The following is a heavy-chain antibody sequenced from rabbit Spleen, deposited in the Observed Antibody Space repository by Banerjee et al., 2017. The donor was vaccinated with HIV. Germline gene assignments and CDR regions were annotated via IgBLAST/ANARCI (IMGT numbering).Heavy chain of an antibody. Sequence: QEQLVESGGDLVKPGASLTLTCTASGFSISSSYYMCWVRQAPGKGLEWIGYIDPVFGITYYANWVNGRFSISRENAQNTVFLQMTSLTVADTATYFCARFYAGYGDFGYAAMWGQGTLVTVS. CDR2: IDPVFGIT. CDR3: ARFYAGYGDFGYAAM. J-gene: IGHJ4*01. V-gene: IGHV1S45*01. CDR1: GFSISSSYY. D-gene: IGHD7-1*01.